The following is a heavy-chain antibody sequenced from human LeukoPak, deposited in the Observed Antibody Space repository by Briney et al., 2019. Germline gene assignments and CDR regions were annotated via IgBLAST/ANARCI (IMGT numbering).Heavy chain of an antibody. J-gene: IGHJ5*02. CDR2: IYHSGST. V-gene: IGHV4-4*02. CDR1: GGSISSSNW. Sequence: SETLSLTCAVSGGSISSSNWWSWVRQPPGKGLEWIGEIYHSGSTYYNPSLKSRVTMSVDTSKNQFSLKLSSVTATDTAVYYCARRRAGRDWFDPWGQGTLVTVSS. CDR3: ARRRAGRDWFDP. D-gene: IGHD6-19*01.